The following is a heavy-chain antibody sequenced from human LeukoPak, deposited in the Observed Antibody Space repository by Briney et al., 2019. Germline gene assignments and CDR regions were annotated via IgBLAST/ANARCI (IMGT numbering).Heavy chain of an antibody. V-gene: IGHV4-34*01. CDR2: INHSGST. CDR3: ARGDHQGYSRRFDY. Sequence: SETLSLTCAVYGGSFSGYYWSWIRQPPGKGLEWIGEINHSGSTNYNPSLKSRVTISVDTSKNQFSPKLSSVTAADTAVYYCARGDHQGYSRRFDYWGQGTLVTVSS. D-gene: IGHD4-11*01. CDR1: GGSFSGYY. J-gene: IGHJ4*02.